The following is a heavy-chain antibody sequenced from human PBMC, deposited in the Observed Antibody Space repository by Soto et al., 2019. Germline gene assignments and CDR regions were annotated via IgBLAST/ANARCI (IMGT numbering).Heavy chain of an antibody. CDR1: GGSINSGDYS. CDR3: ARDNENDRRSMYCMDV. V-gene: IGHV4-30-4*01. CDR2: IYDSGST. Sequence: QVQLQESGPGLVKPSQTLSLTCTVSGGSINSGDYSWSWIRQPPGKGLEWIGYIYDSGSTYYYPSLKSRVTISVDTSKNQFSLKLSSVTAADTVVYYCARDNENDRRSMYCMDVWGQGTTVTVSS. J-gene: IGHJ6*02. D-gene: IGHD3-9*01.